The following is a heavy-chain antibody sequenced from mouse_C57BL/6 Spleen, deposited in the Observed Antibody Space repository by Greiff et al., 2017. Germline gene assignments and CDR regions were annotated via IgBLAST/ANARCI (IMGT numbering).Heavy chain of an antibody. CDR1: GYTFTDYY. CDR2: INPNNGGT. CDR3: ARFDHYYYGSRYAMDY. D-gene: IGHD1-1*01. V-gene: IGHV1-26*01. Sequence: VQLQQSGPELVKPGASVKISCKASGYTFTDYYMNWVKQSHGKSLEWIGDINPNNGGTSYNQKFKGKATLTVDKSSSTAYMELRSLTSEDSAVYYCARFDHYYYGSRYAMDYWGQGTSVTVSS. J-gene: IGHJ4*01.